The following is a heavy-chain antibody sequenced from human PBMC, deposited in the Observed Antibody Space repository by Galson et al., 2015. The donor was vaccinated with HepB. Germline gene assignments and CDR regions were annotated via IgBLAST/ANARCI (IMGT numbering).Heavy chain of an antibody. J-gene: IGHJ4*02. CDR3: VRGGRLGELSSFDY. V-gene: IGHV1-18*01. D-gene: IGHD3-16*02. Sequence: SVKVSCKASGYTFNTYGISWVRQAPGQGLEWMGWISAYNGKTNYTQEVQGRVTMTTDTSTSTAYMELRSLRSDDTAMYYCVRGGRLGELSSFDYWGQGTLVTVSS. CDR2: ISAYNGKT. CDR1: GYTFNTYG.